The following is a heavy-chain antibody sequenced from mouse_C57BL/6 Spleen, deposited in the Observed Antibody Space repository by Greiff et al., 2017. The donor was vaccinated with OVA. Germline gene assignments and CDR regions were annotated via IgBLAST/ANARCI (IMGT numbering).Heavy chain of an antibody. J-gene: IGHJ4*01. V-gene: IGHV1-82*01. CDR3: ARRNDYDEGAMDY. CDR1: GYAFSSSW. CDR2: IYPGDGDT. D-gene: IGHD2-4*01. Sequence: QVQLQQSGPELVKPGASVKISCKASGYAFSSSWMNWVKQRPGKGLEWIGRIYPGDGDTNYNGKFKGKATLTADKSSSTAYMQLSSLTSEDSAVYFCARRNDYDEGAMDYWGQGTSVTVSS.